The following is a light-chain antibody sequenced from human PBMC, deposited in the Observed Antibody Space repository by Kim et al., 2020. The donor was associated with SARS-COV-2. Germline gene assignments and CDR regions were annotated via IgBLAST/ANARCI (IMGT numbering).Light chain of an antibody. Sequence: EIVLTQSPATLSVSPGERATLSCRASQSVRNNLAWYQQRPGQAPRLLIYAASTRATGIPARFSGSGSGTEFTLTISSLQSEDFAVYYCHQYNDWPPAYTFGQGTKLEI. CDR3: HQYNDWPPAYT. CDR2: AAS. CDR1: QSVRNN. J-gene: IGKJ2*01. V-gene: IGKV3-15*01.